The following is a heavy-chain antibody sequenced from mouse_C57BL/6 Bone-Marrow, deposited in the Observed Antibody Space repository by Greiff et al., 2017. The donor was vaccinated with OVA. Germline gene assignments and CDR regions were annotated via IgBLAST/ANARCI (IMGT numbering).Heavy chain of an antibody. V-gene: IGHV6-3*01. Sequence: EVKVVESGGGLVQPGGSMKLSCVASGLTFSNHWMNWVRQSPEKGLEWVAQIRLNSVNYATHYAESVKGRFTISRDDSKSSVYLQMNNLRAEDTGIYYGTDITAVGLDYWGQGTTLTVSS. J-gene: IGHJ2*01. D-gene: IGHD1-1*01. CDR3: TDITAVGLDY. CDR2: IRLNSVNYAT. CDR1: GLTFSNHW.